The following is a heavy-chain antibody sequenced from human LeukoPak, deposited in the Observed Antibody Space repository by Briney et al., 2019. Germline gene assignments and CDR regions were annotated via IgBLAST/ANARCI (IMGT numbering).Heavy chain of an antibody. D-gene: IGHD2-2*01. CDR3: ASTNTANGAFDI. CDR1: GYTFTNYY. V-gene: IGHV1-46*01. CDR2: INPSGGST. Sequence: ASVKVSCKASGYTFTNYYMHWVRQAPVQGLEWMGIINPSGGSTSYAQKFQGRVTMTRDMSTSTVYMELSSLRSEDTAVYYCASTNTANGAFDIWGQGTMVTVSS. J-gene: IGHJ3*02.